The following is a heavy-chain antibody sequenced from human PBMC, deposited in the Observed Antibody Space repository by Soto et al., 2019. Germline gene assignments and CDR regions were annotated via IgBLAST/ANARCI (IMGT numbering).Heavy chain of an antibody. D-gene: IGHD1-26*01. CDR2: ISYAGRDT. CDR3: TKTQEGSYLNFDD. V-gene: IGHV3-30*18. CDR1: GFTFSSYG. Sequence: PVGSLRLSCAASGFTFSSYGMHWVRQAPGKGLEWVAFISYAGRDTYYADSVKGRFTISRDNSKNTLYLQMNSLRVEDTAVYYCTKTQEGSYLNFDDWGLGTLVTVSS. J-gene: IGHJ4*02.